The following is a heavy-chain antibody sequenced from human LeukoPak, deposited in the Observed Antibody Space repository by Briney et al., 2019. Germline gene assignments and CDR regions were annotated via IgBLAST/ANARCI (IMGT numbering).Heavy chain of an antibody. CDR2: ISYDGSNK. Sequence: GGSLRLSCAASGFTFSSYGMHWVRQAPGKGLEWVAVISYDGSNKYYADSVKGRFTISRDNSKNTLYLQMDSLRAEDTAVYYCARDDGYGVRDYYYYYGMDVWGQGTTVTVSS. CDR1: GFTFSSYG. J-gene: IGHJ6*02. V-gene: IGHV3-30*03. D-gene: IGHD3-10*01. CDR3: ARDDGYGVRDYYYYYGMDV.